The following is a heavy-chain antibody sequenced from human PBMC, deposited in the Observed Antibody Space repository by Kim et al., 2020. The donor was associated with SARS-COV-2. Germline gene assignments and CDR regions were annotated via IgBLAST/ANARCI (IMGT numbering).Heavy chain of an antibody. D-gene: IGHD3-10*01. CDR1: GYTFTSYG. CDR2: ISAYNGNT. V-gene: IGHV1-18*04. J-gene: IGHJ6*02. CDR3: ARAVLLWFGELLPPSQLPIDYYFGMDV. Sequence: ASVKVFCKASGYTFTSYGISWVRQAPGQGLEWMGWISAYNGNTNYAQKLQGRVTMTTDTSTSTAYMELRSLRSDDTAVYYCARAVLLWFGELLPPSQLPIDYYFGMDVWGQGTTLTVSS.